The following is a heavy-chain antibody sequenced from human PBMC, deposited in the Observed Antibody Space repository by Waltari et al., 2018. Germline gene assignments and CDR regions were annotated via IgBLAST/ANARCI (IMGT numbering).Heavy chain of an antibody. J-gene: IGHJ5*02. CDR1: GDTFTGYY. V-gene: IGHV1-2*06. CDR2: INPNSGGK. Sequence: QVQLVQSGAEVKKPGASVKVSCKASGDTFTGYYMPWVRQAPGQGLEWMGRINPNSGGKNYAQKFQGRVTMTRDTSISTAYMELSRLRSDDTAVYYCARDTYYYDSSGYPNWFDPWGQGTLVTVSS. D-gene: IGHD3-22*01. CDR3: ARDTYYYDSSGYPNWFDP.